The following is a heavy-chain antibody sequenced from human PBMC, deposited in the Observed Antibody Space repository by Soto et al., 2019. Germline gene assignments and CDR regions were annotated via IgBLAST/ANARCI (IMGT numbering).Heavy chain of an antibody. CDR1: GGSISSSSYY. D-gene: IGHD3-22*01. CDR3: ARYYDTSNRPYFHH. V-gene: IGHV4-39*01. CDR2: IYYSGAT. J-gene: IGHJ1*01. Sequence: SETLSLTCTVSGGSISSSSYYWGWIRQPPGKGLEWIGSIYYSGATYYNPSLKSRLTISIDTSKNQFYLRLSSVTAADTAMYYCARYYDTSNRPYFHHWGQGTRVTVSS.